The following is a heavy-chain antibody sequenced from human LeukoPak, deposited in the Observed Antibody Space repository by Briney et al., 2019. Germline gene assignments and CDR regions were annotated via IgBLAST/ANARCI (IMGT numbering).Heavy chain of an antibody. CDR2: ISGSGGST. CDR3: AKGGYYGSGKGYYFDY. J-gene: IGHJ4*02. CDR1: GFTFSSYA. V-gene: IGHV3-23*01. D-gene: IGHD3-10*01. Sequence: GGSLRLSCAASGFTFSSYAMSWVRQAPGKGLEWVSAISGSGGSTYYADSVKGRFTISRDNSKNTLYLQMNSLGAEDTAVYYCAKGGYYGSGKGYYFDYWGQGTLVTVSS.